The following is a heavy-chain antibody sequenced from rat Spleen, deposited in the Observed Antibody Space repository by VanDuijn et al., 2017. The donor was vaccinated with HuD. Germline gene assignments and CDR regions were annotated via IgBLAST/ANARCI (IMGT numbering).Heavy chain of an antibody. CDR1: GFTFSDFD. J-gene: IGHJ3*01. Sequence: EVQLVESGGGLVQPGRSLKLSCAASGFTFSDFDMAWVPQAPTKGLEWVASISTGGDDTYYRDSVKGRFTISRDDEESTLYLQMDSLRSEDTATYFCARLGGLRNWFAYWGQGTLVTVSS. D-gene: IGHD4-3*01. CDR2: ISTGGDDT. CDR3: ARLGGLRNWFAY. V-gene: IGHV5S23*01.